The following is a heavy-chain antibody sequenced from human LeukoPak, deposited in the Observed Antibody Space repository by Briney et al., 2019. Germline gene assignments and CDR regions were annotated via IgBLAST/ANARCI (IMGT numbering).Heavy chain of an antibody. CDR1: GYSFTSYW. J-gene: IGHJ4*02. Sequence: GESLKISRKGSGYSFTSYWLGWVPQMPRKGPEWMGIIYPGDSDTLSIPPFQGKVTISANKSISTAYLQWSSLEASDTAMYYCARLWYSSGSYVGYFDYWGQGTLVTVSS. D-gene: IGHD6-19*01. CDR3: ARLWYSSGSYVGYFDY. CDR2: IYPGDSDT. V-gene: IGHV5-51*01.